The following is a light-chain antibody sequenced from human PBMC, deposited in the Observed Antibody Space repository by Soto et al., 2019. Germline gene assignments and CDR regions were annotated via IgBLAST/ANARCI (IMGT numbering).Light chain of an antibody. CDR2: DVS. J-gene: IGKJ5*01. CDR3: QQSNNHPIS. CDR1: QAVNSG. Sequence: DNQLTQSPSSISASVGDRVTITLRASQAVNSGLAWFQQKPGMAPKLVIYDVSSLQSGVPSRFSGSGSGTEFTLTISSLQPEDFATYYCQQSNNHPISFGQGTRLEIK. V-gene: IGKV1-12*01.